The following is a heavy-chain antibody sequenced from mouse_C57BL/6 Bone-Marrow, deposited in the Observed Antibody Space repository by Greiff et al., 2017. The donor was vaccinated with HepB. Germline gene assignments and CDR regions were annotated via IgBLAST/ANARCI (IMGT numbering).Heavy chain of an antibody. CDR3: AGERSGEPLAY. J-gene: IGHJ3*01. CDR2: ITHSGET. V-gene: IGHV12-3*01. CDR1: GFPITSGYY. Sequence: QVQLQQSGPGLVKPSQSLFLTCSITGFPITSGYYWIWIRQSPGKPLEWMGYITHSGETFYNPSLQSPISITRETSKNQFFLQLNSVTTEDTAMYYCAGERSGEPLAYWGQGTLVTVSA.